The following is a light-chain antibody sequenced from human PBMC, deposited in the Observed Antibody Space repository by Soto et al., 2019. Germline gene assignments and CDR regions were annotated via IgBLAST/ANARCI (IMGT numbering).Light chain of an antibody. J-gene: IGKJ4*01. CDR1: QTISSSN. CDR3: QQYGSSRT. CDR2: GPS. V-gene: IGKV3-20*01. Sequence: EIVLTQSPGTLSLSPGERATLSCRTSQTISSSNLAWYQQKPGQPPRLLIYGPSRRATGIPDRVTGSGSGTDFTLTISRLGPEDSAVYYCQQYGSSRTFGGGTKVEIK.